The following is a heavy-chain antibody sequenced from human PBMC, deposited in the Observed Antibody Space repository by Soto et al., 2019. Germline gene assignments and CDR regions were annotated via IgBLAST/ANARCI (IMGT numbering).Heavy chain of an antibody. CDR3: ASPKRQMATYDAFDI. V-gene: IGHV1-8*01. Sequence: GASVKVSCKASGYTFTSYDINWVRQATGQGLEWMGWMNPNSGNTGYAQKFQGRVTMTRNTSISTAYMELNSLRAEDTAVYYCASPKRQMATYDAFDIWGQGTMVTVSS. CDR1: GYTFTSYD. D-gene: IGHD5-12*01. J-gene: IGHJ3*02. CDR2: MNPNSGNT.